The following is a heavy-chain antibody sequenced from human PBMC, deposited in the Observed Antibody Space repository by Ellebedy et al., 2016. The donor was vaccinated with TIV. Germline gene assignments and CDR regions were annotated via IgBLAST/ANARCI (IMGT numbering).Heavy chain of an antibody. D-gene: IGHD6-6*01. J-gene: IGHJ5*02. Sequence: ASVKVSCKASGYTFTSYGISWVRQAPGQGLEWMGWISAYNGNTNYAQKFQGRVTMTEDTSTDTAYMELSSLRSEDTAVYYCATDRGFDLVYGGAWGQGTLVTVSS. CDR3: ATDRGFDLVYGGA. CDR1: GYTFTSYG. V-gene: IGHV1-18*04. CDR2: ISAYNGNT.